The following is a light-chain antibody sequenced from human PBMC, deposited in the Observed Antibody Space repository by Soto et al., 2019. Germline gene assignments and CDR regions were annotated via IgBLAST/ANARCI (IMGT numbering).Light chain of an antibody. CDR2: DVT. J-gene: IGLJ1*01. Sequence: QSALTQPASVSGSPEQSITTSCTATSIDVGTYDFVSWYQHHPGKAPKLIIFDVTNRPSGVSRRFSGSRSDNAASLTISGLQPEDEAFYYCSSYTTANTLTYVFGTGTKVTVL. CDR3: SSYTTANTLTYV. V-gene: IGLV2-14*03. CDR1: SIDVGTYDF.